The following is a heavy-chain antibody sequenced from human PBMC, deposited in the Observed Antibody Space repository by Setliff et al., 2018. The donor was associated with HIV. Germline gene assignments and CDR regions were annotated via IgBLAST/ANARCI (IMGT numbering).Heavy chain of an antibody. CDR2: IFPIFGTP. CDR3: ARDPPTYDSSGYSFDS. J-gene: IGHJ4*02. D-gene: IGHD3-22*01. CDR1: GDTFGSYA. Sequence: SVKVSCKASGDTFGSYAISWVRQAPGQGLEWMGAIFPIFGTPNYAQRFQGRVTISADESTSTAYMELSSLTSEDTAVYYCARDPPTYDSSGYSFDSWGQGTLVTVSS. V-gene: IGHV1-69*13.